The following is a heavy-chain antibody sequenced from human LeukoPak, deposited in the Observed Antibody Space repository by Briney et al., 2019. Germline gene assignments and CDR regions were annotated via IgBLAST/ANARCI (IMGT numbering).Heavy chain of an antibody. CDR3: ATWLSAGFVY. J-gene: IGHJ4*02. Sequence: SGTLSLTCAVSGGSISSSNWWSWVRQAPGKGVEWSGDISHSGNTNYNPSLESRVTISVDKSKNQFSLKLSSVTAADTAVYYCATWLSAGFVYWGQGALVTHSS. D-gene: IGHD5-24*01. V-gene: IGHV4-4*02. CDR2: ISHSGNT. CDR1: GGSISSSNW.